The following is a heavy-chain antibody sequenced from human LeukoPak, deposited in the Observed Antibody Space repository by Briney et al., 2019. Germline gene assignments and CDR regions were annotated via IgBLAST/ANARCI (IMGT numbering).Heavy chain of an antibody. D-gene: IGHD6-19*01. CDR3: AREWGRIAVAGGPGY. Sequence: GRSLRLSCAASGFTFSSYAMHWVRQAPGKGLEWVAVISYDGSNKYYADSVKGRFTISRDNSGNTLFLHMTNLRVEDTAVYYCAREWGRIAVAGGPGYWGQGALVTVSS. CDR2: ISYDGSNK. CDR1: GFTFSSYA. V-gene: IGHV3-30*04. J-gene: IGHJ4*02.